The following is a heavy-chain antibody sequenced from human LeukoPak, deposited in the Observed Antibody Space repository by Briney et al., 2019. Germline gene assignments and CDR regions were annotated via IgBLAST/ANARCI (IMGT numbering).Heavy chain of an antibody. V-gene: IGHV3-15*01. J-gene: IGHJ4*02. CDR3: TTASLRSGRYFPFDY. D-gene: IGHD1-26*01. Sequence: GGSLRLSCAASGFTFSNAWMSWVRQAPGKGLEWVGRIKSKTDGGTTDYAAPVKGRFTISRDDSKNTLYLQMNSLKTEDTAVYYCTTASLRSGRYFPFDYWGQGTLVTVSS. CDR1: GFTFSNAW. CDR2: IKSKTDGGTT.